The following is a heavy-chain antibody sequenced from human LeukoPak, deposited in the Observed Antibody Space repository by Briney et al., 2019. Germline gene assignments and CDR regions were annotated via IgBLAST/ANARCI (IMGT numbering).Heavy chain of an antibody. V-gene: IGHV3-74*01. CDR2: INGDGSST. Sequence: GGSLRLSCAASGFTFSNYWMHWVRQAPGKGLVWVSRINGDGSSTPYADSVKGRFTISRDNAKNTLYLQVNSLRAEDTAVYYCARGVSVSGSYYSYWGQGTLVSVSS. J-gene: IGHJ4*02. D-gene: IGHD3-10*01. CDR1: GFTFSNYW. CDR3: ARGVSVSGSYYSY.